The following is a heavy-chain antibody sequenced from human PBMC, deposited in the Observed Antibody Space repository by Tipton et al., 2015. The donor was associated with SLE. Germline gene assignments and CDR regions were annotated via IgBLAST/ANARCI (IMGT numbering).Heavy chain of an antibody. Sequence: TLSFTCIVSGASVGTYCWNWLRQSPGKGLEWIGCVCNSGSTNFNPSLKSRVTMSVDTSKNQFSLKLCSVTAADTAVYYCARGLRWGNAWCFDVWGRGTQVTVSS. CDR2: VCNSGST. CDR1: GASVGTYC. D-gene: IGHD7-27*01. J-gene: IGHJ2*01. V-gene: IGHV4-59*02. CDR3: ARGLRWGNAWCFDV.